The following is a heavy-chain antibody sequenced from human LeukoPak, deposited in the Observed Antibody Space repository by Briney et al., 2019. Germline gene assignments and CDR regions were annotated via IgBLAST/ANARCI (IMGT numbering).Heavy chain of an antibody. V-gene: IGHV3-33*01. CDR1: GFTFSSYG. J-gene: IGHJ4*02. CDR3: ARESSSGWYGEYYFDY. CDR2: IWYDGSNK. Sequence: GGSLRLSCAASGFTFSSYGMHWVRQAPGKGLEWVAVIWYDGSNKYYADSVKGRFTISRDNSKNTLYLQMNSLRAEDTALYYCARESSSGWYGEYYFDYWGQGTLVTVSS. D-gene: IGHD6-19*01.